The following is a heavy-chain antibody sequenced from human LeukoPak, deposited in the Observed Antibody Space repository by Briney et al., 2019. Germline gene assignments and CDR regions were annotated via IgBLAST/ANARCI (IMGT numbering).Heavy chain of an antibody. V-gene: IGHV3-9*01. Sequence: GGSLRLSCAASGFTFDDYAMHWVRQAPGKGLEWVSGISWNSVSIDYADSVKGRFTISRDNAKNSLYLQMNSLRAEDTAVYYCAKDPGYSSGWYPYYYYYYYMDVWGKGTTVTVSS. CDR1: GFTFDDYA. CDR3: AKDPGYSSGWYPYYYYYYYMDV. D-gene: IGHD6-19*01. CDR2: ISWNSVSI. J-gene: IGHJ6*03.